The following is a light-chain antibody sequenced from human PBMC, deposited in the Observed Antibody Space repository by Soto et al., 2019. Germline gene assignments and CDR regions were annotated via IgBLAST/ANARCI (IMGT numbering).Light chain of an antibody. CDR2: GAS. CDR3: QQYGSSPLYT. Sequence: ELVLTQYPGILSLSPGERATLSCRASQSVSSSYLAWYQQKPGQAPRLLIYGASSRAIGIPDRFSGSGSVTDFTLTISRLEPEDFAVYYCQQYGSSPLYTFGQGTKLQIK. V-gene: IGKV3-20*01. J-gene: IGKJ2*01. CDR1: QSVSSSY.